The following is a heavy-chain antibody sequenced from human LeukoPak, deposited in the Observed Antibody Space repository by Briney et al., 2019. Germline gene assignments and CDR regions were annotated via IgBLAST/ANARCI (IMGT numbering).Heavy chain of an antibody. CDR3: ARHVKDSSVFGVVSWDYYYGMDV. J-gene: IGHJ6*02. CDR2: IYYSGIT. CDR1: GGSISSSRYF. V-gene: IGHV4-39*01. Sequence: SETLSLTCTVSGGSISSSRYFWGWIRQPPGKGLEWIGSIYYSGITYYHPSLNSRVTISVDTSKNQFSLKMSSVTAADTAVYYCARHVKDSSVFGVVSWDYYYGMDVWGQGTTVTVSS. D-gene: IGHD3-3*01.